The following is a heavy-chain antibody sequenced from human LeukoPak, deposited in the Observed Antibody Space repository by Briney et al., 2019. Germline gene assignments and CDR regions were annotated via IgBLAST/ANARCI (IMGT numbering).Heavy chain of an antibody. J-gene: IGHJ4*02. Sequence: SETLSLTCTVSGGSTSSGDYYWSWIRQPPGKGLEWIGYIYYSGSTYYNPSLKSRVTISVDTSKNQFSLKLSSVTAADTAVYYCARQAYYYDSSGYSTLFDYWGQGTLVTVSS. CDR3: ARQAYYYDSSGYSTLFDY. CDR1: GGSTSSGDYY. V-gene: IGHV4-30-4*01. D-gene: IGHD3-22*01. CDR2: IYYSGST.